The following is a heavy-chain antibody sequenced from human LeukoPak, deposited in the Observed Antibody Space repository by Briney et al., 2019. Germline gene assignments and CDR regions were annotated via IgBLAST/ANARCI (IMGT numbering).Heavy chain of an antibody. D-gene: IGHD1-1*01. CDR1: GGSISSYY. Sequence: SETLSLTCTVSGGSISSYYWTWIRQPPGKGLEWIGYIYDSGSTNYNPSLKSRVTISVDTSKNQFSLKLTSVTAADTAVYYCATGETGSTLGGYWGQGTLVTVSS. CDR3: ATGETGSTLGGY. J-gene: IGHJ4*02. V-gene: IGHV4-59*01. CDR2: IYDSGST.